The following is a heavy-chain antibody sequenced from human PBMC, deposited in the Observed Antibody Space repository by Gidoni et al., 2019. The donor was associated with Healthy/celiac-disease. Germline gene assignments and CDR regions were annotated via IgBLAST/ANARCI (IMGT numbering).Heavy chain of an antibody. CDR3: ARQQDYYDSSGAFDY. D-gene: IGHD3-22*01. Sequence: QVQLVESGGGVVQPGRSMRLSCAASGFTFRSYGMHWVLQAPGKGLEWVAVIWYDGSNKYYADSVKGRFTISRDNSKNTLYLQMNSLRAEDTAVYYCARQQDYYDSSGAFDYWGQGTLVTVSS. J-gene: IGHJ4*02. CDR2: IWYDGSNK. CDR1: GFTFRSYG. V-gene: IGHV3-33*01.